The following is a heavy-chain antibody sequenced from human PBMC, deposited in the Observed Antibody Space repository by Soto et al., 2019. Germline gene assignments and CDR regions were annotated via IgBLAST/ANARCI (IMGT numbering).Heavy chain of an antibody. J-gene: IGHJ3*02. V-gene: IGHV3-23*01. D-gene: IGHD6-19*01. CDR3: AKYRQQWLVITDAFDI. CDR1: GLTFSSYA. Sequence: EVQLLESGGGLVQPGGSLRLSCAASGLTFSSYAMSWVRQAPGKGLEWVSAISGSGGNTYYADSVKGRFTISRDNSKNTLYLQMNSLRAEDTAVYYCAKYRQQWLVITDAFDIWGQGTMVTVSS. CDR2: ISGSGGNT.